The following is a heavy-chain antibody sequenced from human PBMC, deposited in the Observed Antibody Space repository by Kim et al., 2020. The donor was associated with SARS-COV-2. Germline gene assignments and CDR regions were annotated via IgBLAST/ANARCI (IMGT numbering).Heavy chain of an antibody. CDR1: GFTFSDYY. Sequence: GGSLRLSCAASGFTFSDYYMSWIRQAPGKGLEWVSYISSSGSTIYYADSVKGRFTISRDNAKNSLYLQMNSLRAEDTAVYYCARGSLRYFDWHRWGGGQGTLVTVSS. V-gene: IGHV3-11*01. J-gene: IGHJ4*02. CDR2: ISSSGSTI. CDR3: ARGSLRYFDWHRWG. D-gene: IGHD3-9*01.